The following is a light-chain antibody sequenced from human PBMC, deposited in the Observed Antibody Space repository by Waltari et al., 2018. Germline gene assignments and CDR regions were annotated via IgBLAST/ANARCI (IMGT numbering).Light chain of an antibody. CDR1: FSHTGAGHA. J-gene: IGLJ6*01. Sequence: QSVLTQPPSVSGAPGQTGTISCPGAFSHTGAGHAVHWYQRLPGAAPKLLIHKNNNRPSGVPARFSGSRSGASASLIIAGLQSEDEADYYCQSYDNKLKVFGSGTKVNVL. V-gene: IGLV1-40*03. CDR3: QSYDNKLKV. CDR2: KNN.